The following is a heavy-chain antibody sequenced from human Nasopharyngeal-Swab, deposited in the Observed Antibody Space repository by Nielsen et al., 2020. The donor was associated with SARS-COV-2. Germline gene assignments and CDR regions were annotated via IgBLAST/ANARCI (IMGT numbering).Heavy chain of an antibody. J-gene: IGHJ3*01. V-gene: IGHV3-30*03. CDR2: IAHDASNE. CDR1: GFTFSSFG. Sequence: GKSLKISCAASGFTFSSFGMHWVRQAPGKGLEWVAFIAHDASNEYYGDSVKGRFSISRDSSKNTLYLQMDSLRGEDTAVYYCAREGEGGFDVWGQGTMVTVSS. D-gene: IGHD2-15*01. CDR3: AREGEGGFDV.